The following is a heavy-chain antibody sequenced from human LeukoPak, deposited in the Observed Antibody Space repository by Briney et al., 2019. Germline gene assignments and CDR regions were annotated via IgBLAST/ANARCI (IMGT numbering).Heavy chain of an antibody. D-gene: IGHD2-2*01. CDR3: ARATFSSTWVFDF. Sequence: ASVTVSCKASGYTFTTYAMHWVRQAPGQRLEWMGWINGANGNTVYSQELQGRVTITRDTSASIVYMELSSLSSEDMAVYYCARATFSSTWVFDFWGQGTLVTVSS. V-gene: IGHV1-3*03. J-gene: IGHJ4*02. CDR2: INGANGNT. CDR1: GYTFTTYA.